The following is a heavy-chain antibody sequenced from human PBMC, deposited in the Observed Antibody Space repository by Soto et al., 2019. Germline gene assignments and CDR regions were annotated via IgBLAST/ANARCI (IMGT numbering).Heavy chain of an antibody. V-gene: IGHV3-23*01. CDR3: AKARDQQWVRLPFDY. D-gene: IGHD6-19*01. J-gene: IGHJ4*02. CDR2: FSATSENT. CDR1: GFFFSSYT. Sequence: EVQLLESGGGLVQTGGSLRLSCVGSGFFFSSYTMTWVRQAPGKGLEWVSSFSATSENTYYADSVRGRFTISRDNFKNTLFMQMNSLPAEYTAMYYCAKARDQQWVRLPFDYWGQGILVIVSS.